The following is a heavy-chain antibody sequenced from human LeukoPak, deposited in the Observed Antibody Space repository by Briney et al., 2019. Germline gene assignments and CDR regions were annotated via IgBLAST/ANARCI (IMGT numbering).Heavy chain of an antibody. J-gene: IGHJ4*02. V-gene: IGHV3-30*19. CDR1: GFTFSNYG. D-gene: IGHD6-13*01. CDR2: ISYDGSNK. CDR3: ARPSSSPTDYFDY. Sequence: QPGGSLRLSCAASGFTFSNYGMHWVRQAPGKGLEWAAVISYDGSNKYYADSVKGRFTISRDNSKNTLYLQMNSLRAEDTAVYYCARPSSSPTDYFDYWGQGTLVTVSS.